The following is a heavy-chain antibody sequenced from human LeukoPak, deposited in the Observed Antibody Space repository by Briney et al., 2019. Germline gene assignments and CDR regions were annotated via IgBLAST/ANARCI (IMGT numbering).Heavy chain of an antibody. D-gene: IGHD3-22*01. Sequence: SETLSLTCTVSGGSISGYYWSWIRQPPGMGLEWIGYVYYRGSTNYNPSLKSRVTISQDTSKNQFSLKLISVTAADTAVYYCARHRGYYDSSAYNWFDPWGQGTLVTVSS. V-gene: IGHV4-59*08. J-gene: IGHJ5*02. CDR3: ARHRGYYDSSAYNWFDP. CDR1: GGSISGYY. CDR2: VYYRGST.